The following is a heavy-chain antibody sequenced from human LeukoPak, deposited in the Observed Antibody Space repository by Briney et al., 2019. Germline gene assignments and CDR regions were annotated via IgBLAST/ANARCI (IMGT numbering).Heavy chain of an antibody. CDR1: GFTFSTHG. CDR3: AKGRSSGYYFFDY. V-gene: IGHV3-30*18. Sequence: GGSLRLSCAASGFTFSTHGMHWVRQAPGKGLEWVAVISYDGSNKYYADSVKGRFTISRDNSKNTLYLQVDSLRAEDTAVYYCAKGRSSGYYFFDYWGQGTLVTVSS. J-gene: IGHJ4*02. D-gene: IGHD3-22*01. CDR2: ISYDGSNK.